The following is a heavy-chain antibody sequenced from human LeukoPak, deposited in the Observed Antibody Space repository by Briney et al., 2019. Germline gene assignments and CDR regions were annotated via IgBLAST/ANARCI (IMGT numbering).Heavy chain of an antibody. J-gene: IGHJ3*02. CDR2: INPNSGGT. CDR1: GYTFTGYY. CDR3: ASGGLGYCSSTSCYKYAFDI. Sequence: ASVKVSCKASGYTFTGYYMHWVRQAPGQGLEWMGWINPNSGGTNYAQKFQGRVTMTRDTSISTAYMELSRLRSDDTAVYYCASGGLGYCSSTSCYKYAFDIWGQGTMVTVSS. V-gene: IGHV1-2*02. D-gene: IGHD2-2*02.